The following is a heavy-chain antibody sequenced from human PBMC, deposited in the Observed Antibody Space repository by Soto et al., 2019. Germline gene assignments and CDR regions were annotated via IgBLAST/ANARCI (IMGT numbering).Heavy chain of an antibody. CDR3: ALLSMDYYGMDV. D-gene: IGHD2-21*01. Sequence: GGSLRISCAASGFTFSSYEMTWVRQAPGKGLEWVSYISSIGSTIYYADSVKGRFTISRDNAKNSLYLQMNSLRAEDTAVYYCALLSMDYYGMDVWGQGTTVTVSS. CDR1: GFTFSSYE. V-gene: IGHV3-48*03. CDR2: ISSIGSTI. J-gene: IGHJ6*02.